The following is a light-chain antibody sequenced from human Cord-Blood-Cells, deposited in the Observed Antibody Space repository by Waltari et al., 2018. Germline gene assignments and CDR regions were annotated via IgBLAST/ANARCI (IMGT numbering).Light chain of an antibody. V-gene: IGLV2-14*01. CDR3: SSYAGSSSYV. CDR1: SSDVGGYNY. J-gene: IGLJ1*01. Sequence: QSALTQPASVSGSPGQSITISCTGTSSDVGGYNYVSWYQQHPGKAPKLMIYDVSKRPSGVSNRCSGSKSGNTASLTISGLQAEDEADYYCSSYAGSSSYVFGTGTKVTVL. CDR2: DVS.